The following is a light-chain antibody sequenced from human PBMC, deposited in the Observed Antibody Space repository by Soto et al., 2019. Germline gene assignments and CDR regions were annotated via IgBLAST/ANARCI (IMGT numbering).Light chain of an antibody. CDR2: DDS. V-gene: IGKV1-5*01. CDR1: QSISRQ. Sequence: IQMTQSPSTVSSYIGDRVTITCRASQSISRQLAWYQQKPGKAPKVLIYDDSTLESGVPSRFSGSGSETEFTLTISSLQPDDFATYYCQHYSSVWAFGLGTKVDI. J-gene: IGKJ1*01. CDR3: QHYSSVWA.